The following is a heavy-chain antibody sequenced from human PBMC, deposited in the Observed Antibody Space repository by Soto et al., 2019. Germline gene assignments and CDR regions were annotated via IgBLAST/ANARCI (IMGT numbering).Heavy chain of an antibody. CDR2: IWHDGNNK. Sequence: GGSLRLSCAASGFTFSSYAMSWVRQAPGKGLEWVAIIWHDGNNKYYADSVRGRFIISRDNSKNRLYLQMNSLRAEDTAVYYCASDLVGASDSYGLDVWGQGTPVTVSS. V-gene: IGHV3-33*08. D-gene: IGHD1-26*01. CDR1: GFTFSSYA. J-gene: IGHJ6*02. CDR3: ASDLVGASDSYGLDV.